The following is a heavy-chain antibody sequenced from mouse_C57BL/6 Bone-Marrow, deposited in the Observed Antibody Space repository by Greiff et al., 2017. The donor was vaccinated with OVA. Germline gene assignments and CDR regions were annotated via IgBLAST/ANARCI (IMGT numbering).Heavy chain of an antibody. CDR2: IDPEDGET. J-gene: IGHJ2*01. Sequence: VQLKQSGAELVKPGASVKLSCTASGFNIKDYYMHWVKQRTEQGLEWIGRIDPEDGETKYAPKFQGKATITADTSSSTAYLQLSSLTSEDTAVYYGAFYYYGSPPYYFDYWGQGTTLTVSA. D-gene: IGHD1-1*01. CDR1: GFNIKDYY. V-gene: IGHV14-2*01. CDR3: AFYYYGSPPYYFDY.